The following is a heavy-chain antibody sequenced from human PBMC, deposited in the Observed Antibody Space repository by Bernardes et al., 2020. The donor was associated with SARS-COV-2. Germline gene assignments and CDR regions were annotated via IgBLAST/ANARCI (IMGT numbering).Heavy chain of an antibody. CDR2: IDPQRGDT. J-gene: IGHJ4*02. D-gene: IGHD1-26*01. V-gene: IGHV1-2*04. Sequence: ASVKVSCKASGYSFTDHHMHWVRRAPGQGLEWMGGIDPQRGDTNYAQKYQGWVTMTRDTSISTAYMELSRLKSDDTAVYYCTSGRTKLGADGGAPPFEFWGQGTLVTVSS. CDR1: GYSFTDHH. CDR3: TSGRTKLGADGGAPPFEF.